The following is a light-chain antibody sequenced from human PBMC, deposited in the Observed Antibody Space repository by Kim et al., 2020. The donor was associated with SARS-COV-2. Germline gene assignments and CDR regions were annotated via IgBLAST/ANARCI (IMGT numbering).Light chain of an antibody. CDR1: RSNIGNNY. Sequence: QSVLTQSPSVSAAPGQTVSISCSGTRSNIGNNYISWYRHLPGTAPKLLIYDNNKRPSGIPDRFSGSKSGTSATLGITGLRTGDEADYYCGTWDTSLSVVVFGGGTQLTVL. CDR2: DNN. V-gene: IGLV1-51*01. CDR3: GTWDTSLSVVV. J-gene: IGLJ2*01.